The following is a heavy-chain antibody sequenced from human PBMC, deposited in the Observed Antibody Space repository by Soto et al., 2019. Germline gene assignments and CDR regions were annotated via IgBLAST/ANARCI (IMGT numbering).Heavy chain of an antibody. CDR3: ARMTTVDNSHYYMDV. CDR2: ISIHNGNT. D-gene: IGHD4-4*01. Sequence: QAQLLQSGGELKKSGASVKVSCKASGYTFNTYGISWVRQAPGQGLEWMAWISIHNGNTNFAQKFQGRVTLTTDTSTSTAKMELRSLRSDDTAVYPCARMTTVDNSHYYMDVWGKGTTVTVSS. V-gene: IGHV1-18*04. J-gene: IGHJ6*03. CDR1: GYTFNTYG.